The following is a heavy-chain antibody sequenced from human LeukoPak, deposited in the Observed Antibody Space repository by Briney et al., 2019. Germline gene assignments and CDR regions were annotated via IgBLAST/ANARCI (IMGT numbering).Heavy chain of an antibody. Sequence: GGSLRLTCAASGITVSTNYMNWVRQAPGKGLEWVSVIYSTDKTNYADSVQGRFTISRDNAKNSLYLQMNSLRAEDTAVYYCARFPGVGATGGVDYWGQGTLVTVSS. CDR1: GITVSTNY. CDR2: IYSTDKT. V-gene: IGHV3-53*01. J-gene: IGHJ4*02. D-gene: IGHD1-26*01. CDR3: ARFPGVGATGGVDY.